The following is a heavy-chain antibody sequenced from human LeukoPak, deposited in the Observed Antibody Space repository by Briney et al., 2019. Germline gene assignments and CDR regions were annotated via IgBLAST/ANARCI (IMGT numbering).Heavy chain of an antibody. J-gene: IGHJ3*02. V-gene: IGHV3-11*04. Sequence: PGGSLRLSCAACGFTFSEYYMRWIRQATGKGGEGVSYISSSCTSIYYAVSVQARFTISRANAKNSLYLQINSLRAEATAVYYCARDRGHYYDSSGLRCAFDIWSQGTMVTVSS. CDR1: GFTFSEYY. CDR3: ARDRGHYYDSSGLRCAFDI. CDR2: ISSSCTSI. D-gene: IGHD3-22*01.